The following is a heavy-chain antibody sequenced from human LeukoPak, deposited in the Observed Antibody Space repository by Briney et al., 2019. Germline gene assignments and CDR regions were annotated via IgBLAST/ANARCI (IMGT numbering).Heavy chain of an antibody. V-gene: IGHV4-59*01. CDR3: ARALSGTYGLFQH. Sequence: SETLSLTCTVSGGSIGTYYASWIRQPPGKGLEWIGYIYYSGSTYYNPSLRSRVTISVDTSKNQFSLNLNSVTAADTAVYYCARALSGTYGLFQHWGQGTLVTVSS. CDR2: IYYSGST. D-gene: IGHD1-26*01. J-gene: IGHJ1*01. CDR1: GGSIGTYY.